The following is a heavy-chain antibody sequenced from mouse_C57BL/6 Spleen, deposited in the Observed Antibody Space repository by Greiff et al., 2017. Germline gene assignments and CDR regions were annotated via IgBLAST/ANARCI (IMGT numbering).Heavy chain of an antibody. CDR2: IHPSDSDT. CDR1: GYTFTSYW. Sequence: VKLQQPGAELVKPGASVKVSCKASGYTFTSYWMHWVKQRPGQGLEWIGRIHPSDSDTNYNQKFKGKATLTVDKSSSTAYMQLSSLTSEDSAVYYCAMGTVVATGYFDYWGQGTTLTVSS. CDR3: AMGTVVATGYFDY. J-gene: IGHJ2*01. V-gene: IGHV1-74*01. D-gene: IGHD1-1*01.